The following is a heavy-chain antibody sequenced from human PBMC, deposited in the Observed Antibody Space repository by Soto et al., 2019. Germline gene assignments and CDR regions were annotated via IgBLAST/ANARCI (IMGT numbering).Heavy chain of an antibody. CDR1: GFTFSSYG. Sequence: QVQLVESGGGVVQPGRSLRLSCAASGFTFSSYGMHWVRQAPGKGLEWVAVISYDGSNKYYADSVKGRFTISRDNSKNTRYLQMNRLRAEDTAVYYCAKGDGVVSMDYWGQGTLVTVSS. V-gene: IGHV3-30*18. D-gene: IGHD3-3*01. J-gene: IGHJ4*02. CDR2: ISYDGSNK. CDR3: AKGDGVVSMDY.